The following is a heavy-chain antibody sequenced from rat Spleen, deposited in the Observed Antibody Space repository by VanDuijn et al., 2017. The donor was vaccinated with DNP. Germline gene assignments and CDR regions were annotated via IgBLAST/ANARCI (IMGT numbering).Heavy chain of an antibody. V-gene: IGHV5-31*01. CDR2: LSSSGGST. CDR1: GFTFNNYW. J-gene: IGHJ2*01. D-gene: IGHD1-3*01. CDR3: ARDSRDYVSYVDYFDC. Sequence: EVQLVESGGDLVQPGRSLKLSCVASGFTFNNYWMTWTRQAPGKGPEWVASLSSSGGSTYYPDSVKGRFTILRDNAKNTLYRQMNSLRSEDTATYYGARDSRDYVSYVDYFDCWGQGVMVTVSS.